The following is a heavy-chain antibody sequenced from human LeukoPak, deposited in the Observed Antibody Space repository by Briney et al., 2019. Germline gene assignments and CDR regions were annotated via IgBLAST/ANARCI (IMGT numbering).Heavy chain of an antibody. CDR2: ISYDGSNK. Sequence: SGRSLRLSCAASGFTFSSYGMHWVRQAPGKGLGWVAVISYDGSNKYYADSVKGRFTISRDNSKNTLYLQMNSLRAEDTAVYYCAKGAVLLWFGEFYFDYWGQGTLVTVSS. CDR3: AKGAVLLWFGEFYFDY. V-gene: IGHV3-30*18. CDR1: GFTFSSYG. D-gene: IGHD3-10*01. J-gene: IGHJ4*02.